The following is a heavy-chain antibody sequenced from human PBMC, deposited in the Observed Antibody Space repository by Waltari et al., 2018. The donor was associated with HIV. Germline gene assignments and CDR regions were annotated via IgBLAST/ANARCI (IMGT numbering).Heavy chain of an antibody. V-gene: IGHV1-2*02. J-gene: IGHJ6*01. CDR3: ARDRARTTDYYYYGMDV. CDR1: GYTFTGYY. D-gene: IGHD1-7*01. CDR2: INPNSGGT. Sequence: QVQLVQSGAEVKKPGASVKVSCKASGYTFTGYYMHWVRQAPGQGFEWMGWINPNSGGTNYAQKFQGRVTMTRDMSISTAYMELSRLRSDDTAVYYCARDRARTTDYYYYGMDVWGQGTTVTVSS.